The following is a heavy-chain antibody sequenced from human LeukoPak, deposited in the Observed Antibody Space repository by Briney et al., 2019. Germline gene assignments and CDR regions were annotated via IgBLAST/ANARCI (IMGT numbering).Heavy chain of an antibody. CDR1: RYTFTGYY. V-gene: IGHV1-2*02. Sequence: ASVKVSCKASRYTFTGYYMHWVRQAPGQGLGWMGWINPKSGGTNYAQKLQGRVTMTRETSISTAYMELSRLRSDDTAVYYCAREGGYSSSWYWYFQHWGQGTLVTVSS. D-gene: IGHD6-13*01. J-gene: IGHJ1*01. CDR3: AREGGYSSSWYWYFQH. CDR2: INPKSGGT.